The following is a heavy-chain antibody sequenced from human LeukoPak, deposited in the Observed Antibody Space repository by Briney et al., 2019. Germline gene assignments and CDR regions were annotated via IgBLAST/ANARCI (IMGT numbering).Heavy chain of an antibody. D-gene: IGHD3-10*01. V-gene: IGHV1-69*13. CDR1: VGTFSSYA. J-gene: IGHJ6*03. CDR3: AREVHGYYRKDMLSETNSYYYMDV. CDR2: IIPMFGTA. Sequence: GASVKVSCKAAVGTFSSYAISWVRQAPGQGLEWMGGIIPMFGTANYTQKFQDRVTITADESTSTAYMELSGLRSEDTAVYFCAREVHGYYRKDMLSETNSYYYMDVWGKGTSVTVSS.